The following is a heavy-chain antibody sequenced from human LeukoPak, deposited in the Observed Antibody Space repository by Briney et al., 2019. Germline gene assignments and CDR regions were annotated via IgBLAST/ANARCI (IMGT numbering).Heavy chain of an antibody. CDR2: VMAIFGGV. CDR3: ARGELGDRSGFSFFDY. D-gene: IGHD3-22*01. CDR1: RGTFDSYG. Sequence: SVKVSCKAPRGTFDSYGISWVRQAPGQGLEWMGGVMAIFGGVKYGQKFQGRATITTDASTSTAYMELSSLTSEDTGIYYCARGELGDRSGFSFFDYWGQGTLVTVSS. J-gene: IGHJ4*02. V-gene: IGHV1-69*05.